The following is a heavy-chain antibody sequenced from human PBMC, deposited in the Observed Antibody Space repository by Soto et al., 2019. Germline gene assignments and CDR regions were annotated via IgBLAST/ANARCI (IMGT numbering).Heavy chain of an antibody. CDR3: AREPRYCRGGSCSITGDAFDI. Sequence: GGSLRLSCTASGFIVSDTYMNWVRQAPGKGLEWVSVISNRGDTHYADSVRGRFSLSRDIADNTLHLQMNNLRVEDTAVYYCAREPRYCRGGSCSITGDAFDIWGQGTMVT. CDR2: ISNRGDT. V-gene: IGHV3-66*01. J-gene: IGHJ3*02. CDR1: GFIVSDTY. D-gene: IGHD2-15*01.